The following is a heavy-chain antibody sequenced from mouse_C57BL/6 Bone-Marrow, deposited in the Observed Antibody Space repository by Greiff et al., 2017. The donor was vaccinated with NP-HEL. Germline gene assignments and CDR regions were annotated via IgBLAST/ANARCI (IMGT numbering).Heavy chain of an antibody. CDR3: ARRLLRDY. D-gene: IGHD2-10*01. V-gene: IGHV5-6*01. J-gene: IGHJ2*01. CDR1: GFTFSSYG. CDR2: ISSGGSYT. Sequence: DVQLVESGGDLVKPGGSLKLSCAASGFTFSSYGMSWVRQTPDKRLEWVATISSGGSYTYYPDSVKGRFTISRDNAKNTLYLQMSSLKSEDTAMYYCARRLLRDYWGQGTTLTVSS.